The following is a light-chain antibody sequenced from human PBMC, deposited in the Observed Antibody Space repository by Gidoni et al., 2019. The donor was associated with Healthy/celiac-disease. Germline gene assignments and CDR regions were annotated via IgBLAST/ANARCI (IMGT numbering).Light chain of an antibody. J-gene: IGLJ1*01. Sequence: QSALTHPASVSGSPGQSITISCTGTSSDVGIYNLVSWYQQHPGKAPKLMIYECSKRHSGVSNRFSGSKSGNTASLTISGLQAEDEADYYCCSYAGSSTFVFGTGTKVTVL. CDR1: SSDVGIYNL. V-gene: IGLV2-23*01. CDR3: CSYAGSSTFV. CDR2: ECS.